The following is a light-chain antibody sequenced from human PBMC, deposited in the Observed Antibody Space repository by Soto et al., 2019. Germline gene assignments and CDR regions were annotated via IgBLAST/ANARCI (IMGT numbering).Light chain of an antibody. J-gene: IGKJ1*01. V-gene: IGKV3D-20*02. Sequence: IGLTQSPDTVSVSPGERATLSCRGSQSVSSSYLAWYQQKPGRAPRLLIYDASKRATGIPARFSGGGSGTDFTLTISSLEPEDFAVYYCQQRSDWPWTFGQGTKVDIK. CDR2: DAS. CDR3: QQRSDWPWT. CDR1: QSVSSSY.